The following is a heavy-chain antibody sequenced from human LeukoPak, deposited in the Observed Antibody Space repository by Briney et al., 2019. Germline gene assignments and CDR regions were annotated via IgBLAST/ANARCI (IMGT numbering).Heavy chain of an antibody. CDR3: AKGSQLWLRFFFDY. V-gene: IGHV3-23*01. CDR1: GFTFSSYA. Sequence: GSLRLSCAASGFTFSSYARSWVRQAPGKGLEWVSGIRGSGGSTYYADSVKGRFTISRDNSKNTLYLQMNSLRAEDTAIYYCAKGSQLWLRFFFDYWGQGTLVTVSS. D-gene: IGHD5-18*01. J-gene: IGHJ4*02. CDR2: IRGSGGST.